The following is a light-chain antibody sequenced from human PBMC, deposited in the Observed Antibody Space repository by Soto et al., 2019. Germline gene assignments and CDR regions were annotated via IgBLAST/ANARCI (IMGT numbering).Light chain of an antibody. V-gene: IGKV3-20*01. Sequence: EIVLTQSPGTLSLSPGERATLSCRASQSVSSSYLAWYQQKPGQAPRLLIYGASSRATGIAERFSGSGSGTAFALTISRLEPEDFAVYYCQQYGSSPCTFGQGTKVEI. J-gene: IGKJ2*02. CDR3: QQYGSSPCT. CDR2: GAS. CDR1: QSVSSSY.